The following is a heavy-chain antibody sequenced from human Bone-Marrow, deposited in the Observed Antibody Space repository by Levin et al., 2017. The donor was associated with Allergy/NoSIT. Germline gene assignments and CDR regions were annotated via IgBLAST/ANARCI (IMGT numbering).Heavy chain of an antibody. CDR2: IYHSGST. J-gene: IGHJ4*02. D-gene: IGHD2-2*01. V-gene: IGHV4-30-4*01. Sequence: TSETLSLTCSVSGGSISSGDYYWSWIRQPPGTGLEWIGYIYHSGSTFYTLPLRSRVTISIDTSKNQFSLKLRSVTAADTAVYFCAGLTSAAAISYFQVWGQGSLVTVSS. CDR3: AGLTSAAAISYFQV. CDR1: GGSISSGDYY.